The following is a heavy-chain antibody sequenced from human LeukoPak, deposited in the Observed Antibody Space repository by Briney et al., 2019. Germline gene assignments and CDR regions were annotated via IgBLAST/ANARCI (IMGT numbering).Heavy chain of an antibody. CDR2: IIPIFGTA. Sequence: SVKVSCKASGYTFTSYAMHWVRQAPGQGLEWMGGIIPIFGTANYAQKFQGRVTITADESTSTAYMELRSLRSDDTAVYYCARGYCSGGSCYSHTDYYYYYYGMDVWGQGTTVTVSS. CDR3: ARGYCSGGSCYSHTDYYYYYYGMDV. CDR1: GYTFTSYA. V-gene: IGHV1-69*13. J-gene: IGHJ6*02. D-gene: IGHD2-15*01.